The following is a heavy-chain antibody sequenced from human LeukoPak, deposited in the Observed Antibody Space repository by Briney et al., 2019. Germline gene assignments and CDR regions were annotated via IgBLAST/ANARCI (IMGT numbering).Heavy chain of an antibody. V-gene: IGHV4-59*08. Sequence: SETLSLTCTVSGGSISSYYRSWIRQPPGKGLEWIGYIYYSGSTNYNPSLKSRVTISVDTSKNQFSLKLSSVTAADTAVYYCARHDSSGYYDVFNYFDYWGQGTLVTVSS. CDR2: IYYSGST. J-gene: IGHJ4*02. CDR1: GGSISSYY. CDR3: ARHDSSGYYDVFNYFDY. D-gene: IGHD3-22*01.